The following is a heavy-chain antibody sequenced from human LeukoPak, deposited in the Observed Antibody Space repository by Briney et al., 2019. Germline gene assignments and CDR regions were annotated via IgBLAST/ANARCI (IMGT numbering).Heavy chain of an antibody. CDR3: AKDGRYSSGCADY. CDR2: ISGSGGIT. J-gene: IGHJ4*02. V-gene: IGHV3-23*01. Sequence: PGGSLRLSCAASGFTFSSYAMSWVRQAPGKGLEWVSTISGSGGITYYADSVKGRFTISRDNSKNTLYLQMNSLRAEDTAVYYCAKDGRYSSGCADYWGQGTLVTVSS. CDR1: GFTFSSYA. D-gene: IGHD6-19*01.